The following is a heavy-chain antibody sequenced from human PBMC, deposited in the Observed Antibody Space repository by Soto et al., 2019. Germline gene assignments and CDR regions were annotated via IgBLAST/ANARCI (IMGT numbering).Heavy chain of an antibody. CDR2: VHHSWGS. J-gene: IGHJ6*02. CDR1: GGSIGSYY. CDR3: ARQGFGPLHGLVDV. Sequence: QVQLQESGPGLVKPSETLSLSCTVSGGSIGSYYWSWFRQSPGKRMEWIGYVHHSWGSSYNPSLQSRLAISLDTSKSQFSLKVTSVTATDTAVYYCARQGFGPLHGLVDVWGQGTTVTVSS. D-gene: IGHD3-10*01. V-gene: IGHV4-59*08.